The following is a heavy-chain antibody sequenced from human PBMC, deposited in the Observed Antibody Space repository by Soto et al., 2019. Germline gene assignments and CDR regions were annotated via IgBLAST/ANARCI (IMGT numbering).Heavy chain of an antibody. V-gene: IGHV4-59*01. CDR2: ISYSGST. CDR1: GGSIISYY. CDR3: ARQAYRGRYSALY. Sequence: SETLSLTCTVSGGSIISYYWSWSLQPPGKGLEWIGYISYSGSTNYNPSLSSRVTVSADTSKNQFSLRLSSVTAADTAVYYCARQAYRGRYSALYWGQGTLVTVSS. J-gene: IGHJ4*02. D-gene: IGHD1-26*01.